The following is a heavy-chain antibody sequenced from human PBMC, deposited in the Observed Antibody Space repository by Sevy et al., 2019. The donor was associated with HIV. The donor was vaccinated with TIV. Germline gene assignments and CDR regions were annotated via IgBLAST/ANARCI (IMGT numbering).Heavy chain of an antibody. CDR2: ISGNGGST. J-gene: IGHJ6*02. V-gene: IGHV3-23*01. D-gene: IGHD2-2*01. CDR1: GFTLSSYA. CDR3: AKDLLIVVGEGMDV. Sequence: GGSLRLSCAASGFTLSSYAMNWVRQAPGKGLEWVSAISGNGGSTFYADSVKGRFSISRDNSKNTLYLQMNSLRAEDTAIYYCAKDLLIVVGEGMDVWGQGTTVTVSS.